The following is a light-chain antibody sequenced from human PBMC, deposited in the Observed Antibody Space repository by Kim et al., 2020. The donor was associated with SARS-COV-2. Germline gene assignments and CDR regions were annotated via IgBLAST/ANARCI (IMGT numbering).Light chain of an antibody. CDR2: GAS. J-gene: IGKJ5*01. CDR3: QQYNSHPLT. Sequence: DIQITQSPSSLSASLGDSVTITCRASQGISQNVAWFQQKPGQAPKSLIYGASTLQGGVPSRFRGAGAGRDFSLTINSLQADDFAIYFCQQYNSHPLTFGRGTRLEIK. CDR1: QGISQN. V-gene: IGKV1-16*01.